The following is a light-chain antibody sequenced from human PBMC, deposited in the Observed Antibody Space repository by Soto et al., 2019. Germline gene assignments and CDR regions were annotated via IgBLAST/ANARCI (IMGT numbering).Light chain of an antibody. CDR2: KVS. V-gene: IGKV2-30*01. CDR1: QSLVYSDGNTY. J-gene: IGKJ1*01. Sequence: QYPRWVRVSLGQPASGSGRSSQSLVYSDGNTYLTWFQQRPGQSPRRLIYKVSNRDSGVPDRFTGSASGNDFTINISWVEDEDVGVYYCMQGTHWPWPFGQGTKVDIK. CDR3: MQGTHWPWP.